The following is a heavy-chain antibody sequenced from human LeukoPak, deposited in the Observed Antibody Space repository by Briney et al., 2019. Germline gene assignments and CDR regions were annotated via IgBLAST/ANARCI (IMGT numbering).Heavy chain of an antibody. CDR3: ARVADFWSGYGWFDP. V-gene: IGHV1-69*05. J-gene: IGHJ5*02. CDR2: IIPNFGTA. CDR1: GGTFSSYA. D-gene: IGHD3-3*01. Sequence: SVKVSCKASGGTFSSYAISWVRQAPGQGLEWMGGIIPNFGTANYAQKFQGRVTITTDESTSTAYMELSSLRSEDTAVYYCARVADFWSGYGWFDPWGQGTLVTVSS.